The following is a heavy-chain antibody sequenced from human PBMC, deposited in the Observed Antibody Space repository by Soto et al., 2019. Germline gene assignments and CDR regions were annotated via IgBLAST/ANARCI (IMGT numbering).Heavy chain of an antibody. CDR1: GYTFTSYG. CDR2: ISAYNGNT. Sequence: GASVKVSCKASGYTFTSYGISWVRQAPGQGLEWMGWISAYNGNTNYAQKLQGRVTMTTDTSTSTAYMELRSLRSDDTAVYYCARDYGSSWFDYYYYYGMDVWGQGTTVTVSS. J-gene: IGHJ6*02. V-gene: IGHV1-18*01. D-gene: IGHD6-13*01. CDR3: ARDYGSSWFDYYYYYGMDV.